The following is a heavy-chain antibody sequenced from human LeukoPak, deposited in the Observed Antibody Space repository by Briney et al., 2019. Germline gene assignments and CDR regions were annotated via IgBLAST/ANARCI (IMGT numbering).Heavy chain of an antibody. V-gene: IGHV3-23*01. D-gene: IGHD2-8*01. CDR2: ISGSGGST. J-gene: IGHJ6*02. CDR3: AKVGCTNGVCYAMSVSYYGMDV. Sequence: PGASLRLSCAASGFTFSSYAMSWVRQAPGKGLEWVSAISGSGGSTYYADSVKGRFTISRDNSKNTLYLQMNSLRAEDTAVYYCAKVGCTNGVCYAMSVSYYGMDVWGQGTTVTVSS. CDR1: GFTFSSYA.